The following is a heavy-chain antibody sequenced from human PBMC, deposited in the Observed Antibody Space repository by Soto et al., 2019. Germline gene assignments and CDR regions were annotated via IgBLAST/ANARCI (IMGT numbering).Heavy chain of an antibody. D-gene: IGHD4-17*01. J-gene: IGHJ4*02. V-gene: IGHV3-23*01. CDR1: GFTFSSHA. CDR2: ISGSGGST. CDR3: AKGLNTVTTSCFDY. Sequence: GGSLRLSCAASGFTFSSHAMSLVLQAPGKGLEWVSAISGSGGSTYYADSVKGRFTISRDNSKNTLYLQMNSLRAEDTAVYYCAKGLNTVTTSCFDYWGQGTLVTVSS.